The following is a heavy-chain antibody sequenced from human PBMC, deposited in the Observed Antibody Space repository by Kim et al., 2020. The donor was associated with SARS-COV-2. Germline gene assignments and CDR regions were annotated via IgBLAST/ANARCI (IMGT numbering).Heavy chain of an antibody. CDR2: VYHSGST. J-gene: IGHJ5*01. V-gene: IGHV4-59*11. CDR1: GAYITNHY. Sequence: SETVSLTCTVSGAYITNHYWSWIRQPPGKGLEWIGNVYHSGSTSYNPSLKSRVTMSVETSKRQFSLQLTSVTAADTAIYYCVREGYFDGGSFFFDSWGQGTLVTVSS. D-gene: IGHD2-15*01. CDR3: VREGYFDGGSFFFDS.